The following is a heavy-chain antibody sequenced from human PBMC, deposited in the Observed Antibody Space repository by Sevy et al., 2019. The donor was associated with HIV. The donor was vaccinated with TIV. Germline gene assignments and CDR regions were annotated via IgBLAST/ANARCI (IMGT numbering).Heavy chain of an antibody. V-gene: IGHV3-23*01. Sequence: GGSLRLSCAASGFTFSSYAMSWVRQAPGKGLEWVSAISGSGGSTYYADSVKGRVTISRDNSKNTLYLQMNSLRAEDTAVYYCAKDRREYYYDSSGYYYYFDYWGQGTLVTVSS. J-gene: IGHJ4*02. CDR1: GFTFSSYA. CDR2: ISGSGGST. CDR3: AKDRREYYYDSSGYYYYFDY. D-gene: IGHD3-22*01.